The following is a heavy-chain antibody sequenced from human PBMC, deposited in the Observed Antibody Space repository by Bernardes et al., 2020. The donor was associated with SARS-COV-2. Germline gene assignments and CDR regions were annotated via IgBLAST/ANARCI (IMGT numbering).Heavy chain of an antibody. Sequence: ASMKVSCKVSGYTLSDLSMHWVRQAPGTGLEWMGSFDPEDGEAVYAQKFLGRVTMTADTSTYTSYMELSSLRSDDTAVYYCTTSLSLTVVVYAFDIWGQGTTVIVSS. V-gene: IGHV1-24*01. D-gene: IGHD3-22*01. J-gene: IGHJ3*02. CDR3: TTSLSLTVVVYAFDI. CDR1: GYTLSDLS. CDR2: FDPEDGEA.